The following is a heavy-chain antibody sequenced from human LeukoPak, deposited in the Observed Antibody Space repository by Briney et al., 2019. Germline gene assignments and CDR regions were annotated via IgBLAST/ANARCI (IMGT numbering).Heavy chain of an antibody. CDR2: IYSRGST. Sequence: GGSLRLSCAASGLTVSSNYMSWVRQAAGKGVEGVAVIYSRGSTYYADSVKGRFTISRDNSKNTLYLQMNSLRAEDTAVYYCARDRVAAAGTPDYWGQGTLVTVSS. CDR3: ARDRVAAAGTPDY. CDR1: GLTVSSNY. V-gene: IGHV3-53*01. D-gene: IGHD6-13*01. J-gene: IGHJ4*02.